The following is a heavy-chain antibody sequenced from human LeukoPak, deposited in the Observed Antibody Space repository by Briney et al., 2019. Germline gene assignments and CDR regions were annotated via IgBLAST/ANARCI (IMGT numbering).Heavy chain of an antibody. J-gene: IGHJ2*01. Sequence: GASVKVSCKVSGYTLTELSMHWVRQAPGKGLEWMGGFDPEDGETIYAQKFQGRVTMTEDTSTDTAYMELSSLRSEDTAVYYCATDRRGYDPTYWYFDLWGRGTLVTVSS. V-gene: IGHV1-24*01. CDR2: FDPEDGET. CDR1: GYTLTELS. D-gene: IGHD5-12*01. CDR3: ATDRRGYDPTYWYFDL.